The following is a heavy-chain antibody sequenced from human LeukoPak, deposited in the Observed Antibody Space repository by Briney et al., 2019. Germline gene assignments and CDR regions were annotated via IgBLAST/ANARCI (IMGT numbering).Heavy chain of an antibody. CDR3: ARDTSLAAAGTGYYYYYYMDV. CDR2: IKQDGSEK. CDR1: GFTFSSYW. V-gene: IGHV3-7*01. Sequence: GGSLRLSCAASGFTFSSYWMSWVRQAPGKGLEWVANIKQDGSEKYYVDSVKGRFTISRDNAKNSLYLQMNSLRAEDTAVYYCARDTSLAAAGTGYYYYYYMDVWGKGTTVTVSS. D-gene: IGHD6-13*01. J-gene: IGHJ6*03.